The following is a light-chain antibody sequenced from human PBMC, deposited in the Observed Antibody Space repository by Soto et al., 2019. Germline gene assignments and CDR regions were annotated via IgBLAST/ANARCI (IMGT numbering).Light chain of an antibody. CDR1: QSMSSVTNY. Sequence: DIQITQSPSSLSALVGDRVTITCRASQSMSSVTNYLYWFQQKPGKAPKVLIYGTSTLQTGVSSRFSGSASATEFTLTISSLQPEDSATYYCEQSFNTLYTFGQGTKLDIK. CDR2: GTS. J-gene: IGKJ2*01. CDR3: EQSFNTLYT. V-gene: IGKV1-39*01.